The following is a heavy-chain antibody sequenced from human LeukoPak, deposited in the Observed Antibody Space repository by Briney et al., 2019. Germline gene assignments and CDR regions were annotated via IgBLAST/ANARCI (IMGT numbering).Heavy chain of an antibody. J-gene: IGHJ5*02. Sequence: ASVKVSCKASGYTFTSYYMYWVRQAPGQGLEWMGIINPSGGSTSYAQKFQGRVTMTRDTSTSTVYMELSSLRSEDTAVYYCAREGDYSGYDWSWLDPWGQGTLVTVSS. CDR1: GYTFTSYY. CDR3: AREGDYSGYDWSWLDP. CDR2: INPSGGST. V-gene: IGHV1-46*01. D-gene: IGHD5-12*01.